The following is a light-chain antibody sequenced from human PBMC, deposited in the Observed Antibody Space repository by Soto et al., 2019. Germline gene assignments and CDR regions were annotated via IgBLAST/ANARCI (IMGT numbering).Light chain of an antibody. CDR1: NSDVGRYKF. CDR2: EGT. Sequence: QSALTQPASVSGSPGQSITISCSGINSDVGRYKFVSWYQLHPGKAPELVIYEGTKRPSGVSDRFSGSKSGDTASLTISGLQAEDEADYYCCSSTGTLFGGGTKLTVL. V-gene: IGLV2-23*01. CDR3: CSSTGTL. J-gene: IGLJ2*01.